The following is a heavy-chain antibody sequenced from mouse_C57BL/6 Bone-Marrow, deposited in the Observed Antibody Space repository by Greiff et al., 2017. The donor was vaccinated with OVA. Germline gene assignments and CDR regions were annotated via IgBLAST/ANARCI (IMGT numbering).Heavy chain of an antibody. Sequence: EVQLVESGGGLVQPKGSLKLSCAASGFSFNTYAMNWVRQAPGKGLEWVARIRSKSNNYATYYADSGKDRFPISRDDSESMLYLQMNNLKTEDTAMYYCVRHDGYSRFAYWGQGTLVTVSA. D-gene: IGHD2-3*01. V-gene: IGHV10-1*01. J-gene: IGHJ3*01. CDR1: GFSFNTYA. CDR3: VRHDGYSRFAY. CDR2: IRSKSNNYAT.